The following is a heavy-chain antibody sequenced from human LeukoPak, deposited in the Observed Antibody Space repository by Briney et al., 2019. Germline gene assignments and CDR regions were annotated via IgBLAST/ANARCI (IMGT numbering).Heavy chain of an antibody. Sequence: PGRSLRLSCVASGFTFSSNGMHWVRQAPGKGLEWVAVIWYDGSNKYYADSVKGRFTISRDNSKNTLYLQMNSLRAEDTAVYYCAKVHGSGSYYPSHYDYWGQGTLVTVSS. CDR2: IWYDGSNK. V-gene: IGHV3-33*06. D-gene: IGHD3-10*01. CDR1: GFTFSSNG. CDR3: AKVHGSGSYYPSHYDY. J-gene: IGHJ4*02.